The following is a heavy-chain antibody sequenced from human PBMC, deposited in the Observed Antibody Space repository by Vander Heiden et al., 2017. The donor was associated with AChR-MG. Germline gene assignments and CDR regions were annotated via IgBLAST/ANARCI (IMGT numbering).Heavy chain of an antibody. J-gene: IGHJ6*02. D-gene: IGHD3-9*01. CDR1: GYSISSAYY. V-gene: IGHV4-38-2*01. CDR2: IFHSGST. CDR3: ARGAVINYDIFKNRPSTMDV. Sequence: QVQLQESGPGLVKPSETLSLTCVVSGYSISSAYYWGWIRQPPGKGLEWIGSIFHSGSTYHNPSLKSRVTISVDTSKNQFSLKLNSVTAADTAVYYCARGAVINYDIFKNRPSTMDVWGQGTTVTVSS.